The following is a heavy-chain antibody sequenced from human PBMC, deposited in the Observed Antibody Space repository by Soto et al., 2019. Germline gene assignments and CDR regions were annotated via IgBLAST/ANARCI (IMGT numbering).Heavy chain of an antibody. CDR2: IIPILGIA. D-gene: IGHD6-19*01. J-gene: IGHJ4*02. Sequence: QVQLVQSGAEVKKPGSSVKVSCKASGGTFSSYTISWVRQAPGQGLEWMGRIIPILGIANYVQKFQGRVTITADKSTSTAYMELSSLRAEDTAVYYCAREGQGDIAVAGTFDYFDYWGQGTLVTVSS. CDR1: GGTFSSYT. CDR3: AREGQGDIAVAGTFDYFDY. V-gene: IGHV1-69*08.